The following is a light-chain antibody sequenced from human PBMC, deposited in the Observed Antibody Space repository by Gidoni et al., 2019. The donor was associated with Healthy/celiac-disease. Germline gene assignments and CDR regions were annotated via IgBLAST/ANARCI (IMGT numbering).Light chain of an antibody. CDR3: QQYDNLPLT. CDR1: QDISNY. V-gene: IGKV1-33*01. J-gene: IGKJ4*01. Sequence: DIQLTQSPSSLSASVGDRVTITCQASQDISNYLNWYQQKPGKAPKLLIYDASNLETGVPSRVSGSGSGTEFTVTISSLQPEDIATYYCQQYDNLPLTFGGGTKVEIK. CDR2: DAS.